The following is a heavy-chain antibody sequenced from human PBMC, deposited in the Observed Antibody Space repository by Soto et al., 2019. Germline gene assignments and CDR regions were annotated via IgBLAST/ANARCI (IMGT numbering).Heavy chain of an antibody. Sequence: VASVKVSCKASGGTFSSYAISWVRQAPGQGLEWMGGIIPIFGTANYAQKFQGRVTITADESTSTAYMELSSLRSEDTAVYYCASVRITIFGVVPRGPYYYYGMDVWRQGTTVTVSS. V-gene: IGHV1-69*13. J-gene: IGHJ6*02. CDR2: IIPIFGTA. CDR3: ASVRITIFGVVPRGPYYYYGMDV. CDR1: GGTFSSYA. D-gene: IGHD3-3*01.